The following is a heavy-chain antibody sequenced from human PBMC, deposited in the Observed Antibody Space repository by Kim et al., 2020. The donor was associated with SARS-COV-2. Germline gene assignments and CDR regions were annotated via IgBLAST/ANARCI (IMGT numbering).Heavy chain of an antibody. D-gene: IGHD4-17*01. Sequence: ASVKVSCKASGYTFTSYDINWVRQATGQGLEWMGWMNPNSGNTGYAQKFQGRVTMTRNTSISTAYMELSSLRSEDTAVYYCARGSGVGYGDYLNPLFDPWGQGTLVTVSS. CDR2: MNPNSGNT. CDR1: GYTFTSYD. J-gene: IGHJ5*02. CDR3: ARGSGVGYGDYLNPLFDP. V-gene: IGHV1-8*01.